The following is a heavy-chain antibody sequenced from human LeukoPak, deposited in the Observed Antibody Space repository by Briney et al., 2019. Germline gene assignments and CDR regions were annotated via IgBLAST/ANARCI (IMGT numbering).Heavy chain of an antibody. CDR1: GFTFSSYS. J-gene: IGHJ4*02. D-gene: IGHD6-19*01. CDR2: ISSSSSYI. Sequence: KPGGSRRLSCAASGFTFSSYSMNWVRQAPGKGLEWVSSISSSSSYIYYADSVKGRFTISRDNAKNSLYLQMNSLRAEDTAVYYCARVAGTEVDYWGQGTLVTVSS. V-gene: IGHV3-21*01. CDR3: ARVAGTEVDY.